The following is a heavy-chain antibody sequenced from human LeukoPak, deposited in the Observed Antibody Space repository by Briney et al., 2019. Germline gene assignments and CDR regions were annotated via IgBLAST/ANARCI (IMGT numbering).Heavy chain of an antibody. CDR1: GGTFSSYA. D-gene: IGHD2-2*01. V-gene: IGHV1-69*13. J-gene: IGHJ5*02. CDR3: ARRLAGVVPAAIWFDP. Sequence: SVKVSCKASGGTFSSYAISWVRQAPGQGLEWMGGIIPIFGTANYAQKFQGRVTITADESTSTACMELSSLRSEDTAVYYCARRLAGVVPAAIWFDPWGQGTLVTVSS. CDR2: IIPIFGTA.